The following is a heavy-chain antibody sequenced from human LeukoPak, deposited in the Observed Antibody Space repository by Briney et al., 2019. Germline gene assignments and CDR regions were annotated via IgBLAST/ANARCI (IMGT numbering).Heavy chain of an antibody. CDR1: GFTFSSYT. CDR2: ITTSDGNT. J-gene: IGHJ4*02. Sequence: PGGSLRLSCAASGFTFSSYTMSWVRQAPGKGLEWVSTITTSDGNTYYADSVKGRFTVSRDNSKNTLFLQMNSLRAEDTAVYYCAKGSRDSRPYYFDYWGQGTLVTVSS. V-gene: IGHV3-23*01. D-gene: IGHD5-18*01. CDR3: AKGSRDSRPYYFDY.